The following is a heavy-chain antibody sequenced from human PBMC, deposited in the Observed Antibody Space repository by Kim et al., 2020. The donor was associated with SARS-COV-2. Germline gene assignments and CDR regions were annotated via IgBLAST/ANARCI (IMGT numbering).Heavy chain of an antibody. D-gene: IGHD2-2*01. CDR1: GFTFSRNT. J-gene: IGHJ4*02. Sequence: GGSLRLSCSTSGFTFSRNTMNWVRQAPGKGLEWVSSISSSSTFTYYADSVKGRFTISRDNAKNLLYLQMNSLRAKDTAVYYCTTGSGYCSGSSCYHLDHWGQGTLDTVSS. CDR2: ISSSSTFT. V-gene: IGHV3-21*01. CDR3: TTGSGYCSGSSCYHLDH.